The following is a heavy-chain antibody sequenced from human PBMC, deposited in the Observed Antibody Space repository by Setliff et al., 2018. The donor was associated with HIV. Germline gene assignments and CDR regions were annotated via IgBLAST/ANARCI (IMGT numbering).Heavy chain of an antibody. CDR2: ISGRGTNT. V-gene: IGHV3-23*01. CDR1: GFTFSNFA. Sequence: GESLKISCAASGFTFSNFAMNWVRRAPGKGLEWVSTISGRGTNTYYADSVKGRFTISRDNSKNTLSLQLNSLRAEDSAVYYCAKAGGGILYFYYMDVWGEGTTVTVSS. J-gene: IGHJ6*03. D-gene: IGHD2-15*01. CDR3: AKAGGGILYFYYMDV.